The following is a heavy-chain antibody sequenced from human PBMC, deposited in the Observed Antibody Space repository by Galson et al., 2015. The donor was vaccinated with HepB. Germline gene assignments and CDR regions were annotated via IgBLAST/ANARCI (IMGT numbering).Heavy chain of an antibody. CDR3: ARDIAAAGTSNWYFDL. J-gene: IGHJ2*01. D-gene: IGHD6-13*01. Sequence: SLRLSCAASGFTVSSNYMSWVRQAPGKGLEWVSVIYSGGSTYYADSVKGRFTISRHNSKNTLYLQMNSLRAEDTAVYYCARDIAAAGTSNWYFDLWGRGTLVTVSS. V-gene: IGHV3-53*04. CDR2: IYSGGST. CDR1: GFTVSSNY.